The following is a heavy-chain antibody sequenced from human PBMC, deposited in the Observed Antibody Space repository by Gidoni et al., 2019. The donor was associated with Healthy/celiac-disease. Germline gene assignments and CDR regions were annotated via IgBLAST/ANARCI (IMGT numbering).Heavy chain of an antibody. CDR2: IVYDGSNK. CDR3: ARDGAAYCSSTSCSDAFDI. Sequence: QVQLVESGGGVVQPGRSLRLSCAASGFTFSSYGMNWVRQAPGKGLELVAVIVYDGSNKYYADSVKGRFTISRDNSKNTLYLQMNSLRAEDTAVYYCARDGAAYCSSTSCSDAFDIWGQGTMVTVSS. J-gene: IGHJ3*02. D-gene: IGHD2-2*01. V-gene: IGHV3-33*01. CDR1: GFTFSSYG.